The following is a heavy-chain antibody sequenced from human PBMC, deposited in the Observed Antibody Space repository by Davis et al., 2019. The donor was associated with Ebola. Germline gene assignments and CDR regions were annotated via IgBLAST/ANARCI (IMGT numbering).Heavy chain of an antibody. V-gene: IGHV3-21*04. J-gene: IGHJ4*02. Sequence: GESLKISCAASGFTFSSYSMNWVRQAPGKGLEWVSSISSSSNYIYYADSVKGRFTISRDNAKNSLYLQMNSLRAEDTAVYYCAKGAIGGVAYTSYFDYWGQGTLVTVSS. CDR3: AKGAIGGVAYTSYFDY. CDR1: GFTFSSYS. D-gene: IGHD3-16*01. CDR2: ISSSSNYI.